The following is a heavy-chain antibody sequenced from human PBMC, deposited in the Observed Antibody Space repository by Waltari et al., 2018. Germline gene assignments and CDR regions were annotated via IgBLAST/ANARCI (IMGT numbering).Heavy chain of an antibody. CDR3: ATFRWLGY. J-gene: IGHJ4*02. D-gene: IGHD3-10*01. V-gene: IGHV3-7*03. Sequence: EVQAVESGGALAQPGGSIRLSWVFSDLNFSRYWMTWVRQASGRGLEWVGNINYDGSEKNYGDSVRGRFTISRDNARNTVYLQMNSLRSEDTAVYYCATFRWLGYWGQGTLVTVSS. CDR2: INYDGSEK. CDR1: DLNFSRYW.